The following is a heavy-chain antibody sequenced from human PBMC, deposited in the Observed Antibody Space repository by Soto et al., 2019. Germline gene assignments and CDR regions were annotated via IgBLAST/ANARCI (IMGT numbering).Heavy chain of an antibody. J-gene: IGHJ6*02. Sequence: LSLTCAVYGGSFSGYYWSWIRQPPGKGLEWIGEINHSGSTNYNPSLKSRVTISVGTSKNQFSLKLSSVTAADTAVYYCARGLKRFLDRAPIYYYYRMDVWGQGTTVTVSS. V-gene: IGHV4-34*01. CDR3: ARGLKRFLDRAPIYYYYRMDV. CDR2: INHSGST. D-gene: IGHD3-3*01. CDR1: GGSFSGYY.